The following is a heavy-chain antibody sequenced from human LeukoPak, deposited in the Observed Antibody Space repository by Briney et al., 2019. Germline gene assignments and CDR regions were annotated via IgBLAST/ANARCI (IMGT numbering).Heavy chain of an antibody. CDR2: IRYDGSNK. CDR1: GFTFSSYG. D-gene: IGHD4-17*01. J-gene: IGHJ3*02. Sequence: PGGSLRLSCAASGFTFSSYGMHWVRQAPGKGLEWVAFIRYDGSNKYYADSVKGRFTISRDNSKNTLYLQMNSLRAEDTAVYYCAKDPPMTTVDPDPTHAFDIWGQGTMVTVSS. V-gene: IGHV3-30*02. CDR3: AKDPPMTTVDPDPTHAFDI.